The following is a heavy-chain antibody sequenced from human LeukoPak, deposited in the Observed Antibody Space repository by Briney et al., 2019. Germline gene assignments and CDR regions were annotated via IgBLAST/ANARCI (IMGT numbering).Heavy chain of an antibody. D-gene: IGHD3-10*01. CDR2: ISGSGGST. V-gene: IGHV3-23*01. CDR1: GFTFSSYG. Sequence: PGGSLRLSCAASGFTFSSYGMSWVRQAPGKGLEWVSAISGSGGSTYYADSVKGRFTISRDNSKNTLYLQMNSLRAEDTAVYYCAKANPGGSGKGNYFDYWGQGTLVTVSS. CDR3: AKANPGGSGKGNYFDY. J-gene: IGHJ4*02.